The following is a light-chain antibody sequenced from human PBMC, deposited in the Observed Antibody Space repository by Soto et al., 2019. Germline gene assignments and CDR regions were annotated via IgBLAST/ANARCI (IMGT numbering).Light chain of an antibody. V-gene: IGLV2-14*01. Sequence: QSALTQPASVSGSPGQSITISCTGTSSDVGGYNYVSWYQQHPDKAPKLIIYEVSHRPSGVSSRFSGSKSGNTASLTISGLQAEDEADYYCSSYTGSSTPVVFGGGTKVTVL. CDR3: SSYTGSSTPVV. CDR2: EVS. J-gene: IGLJ2*01. CDR1: SSDVGGYNY.